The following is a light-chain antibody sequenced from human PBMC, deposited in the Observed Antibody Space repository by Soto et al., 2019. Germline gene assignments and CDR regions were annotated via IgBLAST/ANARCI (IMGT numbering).Light chain of an antibody. CDR3: QQFNTYPLT. Sequence: IQLTQSPSSLSASVGDRVTITCRASQGVSSYLAWYQQKPGRAPKLLIYSASTLQSGVPSRFSGSGSGTEFTLTISSLQPEEFATYYCQQFNTYPLTFGGGTKVAIK. CDR1: QGVSSY. CDR2: SAS. V-gene: IGKV1-9*01. J-gene: IGKJ4*01.